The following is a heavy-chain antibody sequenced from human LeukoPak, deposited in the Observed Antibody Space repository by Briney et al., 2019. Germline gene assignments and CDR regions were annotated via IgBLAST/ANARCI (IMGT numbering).Heavy chain of an antibody. CDR1: GFTFSNYW. V-gene: IGHV3-7*03. CDR2: IKVDGSEK. CDR3: ARKTGMTGEAFDY. J-gene: IGHJ4*02. D-gene: IGHD1-1*01. Sequence: PGGSLRLSCAASGFTFSNYWMSWVRQAPGKGLEWVANIKVDGSEKYYLDSVEGRFTISRDNAKNSVYLQVNSLRTEDTAVYYCARKTGMTGEAFDYWGQGTLVTVSS.